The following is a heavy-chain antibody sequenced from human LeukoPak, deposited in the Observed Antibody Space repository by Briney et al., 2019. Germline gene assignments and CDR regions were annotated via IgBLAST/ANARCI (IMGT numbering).Heavy chain of an antibody. J-gene: IGHJ4*02. V-gene: IGHV1-18*01. CDR3: ARTDYYDSSGYYDY. CDR1: GYTFTSYG. D-gene: IGHD3-22*01. CDR2: NSAYNGNT. Sequence: ASVKVSCKASGYTFTSYGISWVRQAPGQGLEWMGWNSAYNGNTNYTQKLQGRVTMTTDTSTSTAYMELRSLRSDDTAVYYCARTDYYDSSGYYDYWGQGTLVTVSS.